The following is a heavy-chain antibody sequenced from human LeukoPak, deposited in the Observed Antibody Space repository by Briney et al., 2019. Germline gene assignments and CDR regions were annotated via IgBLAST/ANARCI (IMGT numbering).Heavy chain of an antibody. V-gene: IGHV3-64D*09. J-gene: IGHJ3*02. D-gene: IGHD1-26*01. CDR2: ISYNGDST. CDR3: VSDRETQEQI. Sequence: GGSLRLSCSGSGFTFSRHNIHWVRQAPRKGLEYVSAISYNGDSTYYVDSVKGRFTISRDNSKNTLDLQMSSLRPEVTAVYYCVSDRETQEQIWGPGTLVTVSS. CDR1: GFTFSRHN.